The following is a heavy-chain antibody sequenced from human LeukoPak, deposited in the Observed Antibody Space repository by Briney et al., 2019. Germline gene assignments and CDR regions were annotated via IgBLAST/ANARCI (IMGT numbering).Heavy chain of an antibody. CDR2: ISYDGSNK. J-gene: IGHJ4*02. D-gene: IGHD5-18*01. Sequence: GGSLRLSCAASGFTFSSYAMHWVRQAPGKGLEWVAVISYDGSNKYYADSVKGRFTISRDNSKNTLYLQMNSLRAEDTAVYYCARDTRIQLWLLRFDYWGQGTLVTVSS. CDR1: GFTFSSYA. CDR3: ARDTRIQLWLLRFDY. V-gene: IGHV3-30*04.